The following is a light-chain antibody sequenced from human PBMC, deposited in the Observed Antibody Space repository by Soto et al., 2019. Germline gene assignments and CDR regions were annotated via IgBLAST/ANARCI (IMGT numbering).Light chain of an antibody. CDR2: GNS. CDR3: QSYDSSLSAPVV. J-gene: IGLJ2*01. CDR1: SSNIGAGYD. Sequence: QSVPTQPPSVSGAPGQRVTISCTGSSSNIGAGYDVHWYQQLPGTAPKLLIYGNSNRPSGVPDRFSGSKSGTSASLAITGLQAEDEADYYCQSYDSSLSAPVVFGGGTQLTVL. V-gene: IGLV1-40*01.